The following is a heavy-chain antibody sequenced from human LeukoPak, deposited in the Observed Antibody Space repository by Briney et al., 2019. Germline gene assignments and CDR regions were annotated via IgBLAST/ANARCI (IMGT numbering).Heavy chain of an antibody. Sequence: ASVKVSCKASGYTFTSYYMHWVRQAPGQGLEWMGIINPSGGSTSYAQKSQGRVTMTRDTSTSTVYMELSSLRSEDTAVYYCAAGDLNYYYGMDVWGQGTTVTVSS. CDR2: INPSGGST. J-gene: IGHJ6*02. CDR3: AAGDLNYYYGMDV. CDR1: GYTFTSYY. V-gene: IGHV1-46*01.